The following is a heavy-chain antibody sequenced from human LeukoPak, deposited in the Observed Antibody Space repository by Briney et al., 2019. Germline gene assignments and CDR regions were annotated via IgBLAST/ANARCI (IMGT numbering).Heavy chain of an antibody. V-gene: IGHV4-4*02. Sequence: GSLRLSCVASGFTFSKAWMSWVRQPPGKGLEWIGEIYHSGSTNYNPSLKSRVTISVDKSKNQFSLKLSSVTAADTAVYYCASVYYYGSGSYFQNWFDPWGQGTLVTVSS. CDR2: IYHSGST. D-gene: IGHD3-10*01. CDR1: GFTFSKAW. J-gene: IGHJ5*02. CDR3: ASVYYYGSGSYFQNWFDP.